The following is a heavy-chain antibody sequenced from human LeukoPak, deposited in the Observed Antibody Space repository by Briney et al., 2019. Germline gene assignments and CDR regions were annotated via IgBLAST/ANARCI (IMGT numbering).Heavy chain of an antibody. J-gene: IGHJ4*02. CDR2: ISWNSGSI. CDR3: AKDRALRGRGLYYFDY. Sequence: GRSLRLSCAASGFTFDDYAMHWVRQAPGKGLEWVSGISWNSGSIGYADSMKGRFTISRDNAKNSLYLQMNSLRSEDTALYYCAKDRALRGRGLYYFDYWGQGTLVTVPS. D-gene: IGHD3-10*01. V-gene: IGHV3-9*01. CDR1: GFTFDDYA.